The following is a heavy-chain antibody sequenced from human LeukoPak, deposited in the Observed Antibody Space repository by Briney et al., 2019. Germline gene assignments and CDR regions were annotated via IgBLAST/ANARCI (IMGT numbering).Heavy chain of an antibody. CDR2: ISWNSGSI. J-gene: IGHJ5*02. CDR3: ARANDSSGYYYDWFDP. V-gene: IGHV3-9*01. CDR1: GFTFNDYA. Sequence: GGSLRLSCAVSGFTFNDYAMHWVRQAPGKGLEWVSGISWNSGSIGYADSVKGRFTISRDNSKNTLYLQMNSLRAEDTAVYYCARANDSSGYYYDWFDPWGQGTLVTVSS. D-gene: IGHD3-22*01.